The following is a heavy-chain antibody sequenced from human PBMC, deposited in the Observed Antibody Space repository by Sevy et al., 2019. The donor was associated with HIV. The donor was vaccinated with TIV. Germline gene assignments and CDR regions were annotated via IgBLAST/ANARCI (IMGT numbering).Heavy chain of an antibody. CDR1: GFSFSSYA. J-gene: IGHJ6*02. Sequence: GGSLRLSCAASGFSFSSYAMSWVRQTPGKGLQWVSVISGSGGSTYYADSAKGRFTIFRDNSRNTVYLQMNSLRAEDTAVYYCARRPDLGVVILTGVLDVWGQGTTVTVSS. D-gene: IGHD3-3*01. CDR2: ISGSGGST. CDR3: ARRPDLGVVILTGVLDV. V-gene: IGHV3-23*01.